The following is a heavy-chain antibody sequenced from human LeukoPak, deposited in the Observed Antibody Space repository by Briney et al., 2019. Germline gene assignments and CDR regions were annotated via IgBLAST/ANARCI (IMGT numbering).Heavy chain of an antibody. CDR3: ARAKYYYDSSGYSIDY. Sequence: ASVKVSCKASGYPFTSYYMHWVRQAPGQGLEWMGIINPSGGSTSYAQKFQGRVTMTRDTSTSTVYMELSSLRSEDTAVYYCARAKYYYDSSGYSIDYWGQGTLVTVSS. CDR2: INPSGGST. D-gene: IGHD3-22*01. J-gene: IGHJ4*02. CDR1: GYPFTSYY. V-gene: IGHV1-46*03.